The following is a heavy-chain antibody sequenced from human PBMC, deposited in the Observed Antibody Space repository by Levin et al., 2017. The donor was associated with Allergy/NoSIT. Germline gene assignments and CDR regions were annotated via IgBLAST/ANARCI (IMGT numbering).Heavy chain of an antibody. J-gene: IGHJ4*02. V-gene: IGHV3-30-3*01. Sequence: GESLKISCAASGFTFSSYAMHWVRQAPGKGLEWVAVISYDGSNKYYADSVKGRFTISRDNSKNTLYLQMNSLRAEDTAVYYCARDPNRWEQQLAKSFDYWGQGTLVTVSS. CDR2: ISYDGSNK. CDR1: GFTFSSYA. CDR3: ARDPNRWEQQLAKSFDY. D-gene: IGHD6-13*01.